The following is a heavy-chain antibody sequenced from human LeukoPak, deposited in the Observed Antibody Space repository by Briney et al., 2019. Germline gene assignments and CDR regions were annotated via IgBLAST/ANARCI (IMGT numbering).Heavy chain of an antibody. V-gene: IGHV3-9*01. CDR1: GFTFDDYA. Sequence: GGSLRLSCAASGFTFDDYAMHWVRQAPGKGLEWVSGISWNSGSIGYADSVKGRFTISRDNAKNSLYLQMNSLRAEDTALYYCAKDFERATDIAAAGTLDYWGQGTLVTVSS. J-gene: IGHJ4*02. CDR3: AKDFERATDIAAAGTLDY. D-gene: IGHD6-13*01. CDR2: ISWNSGSI.